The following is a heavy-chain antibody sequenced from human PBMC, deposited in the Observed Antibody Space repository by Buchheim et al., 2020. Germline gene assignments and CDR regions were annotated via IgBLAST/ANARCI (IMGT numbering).Heavy chain of an antibody. D-gene: IGHD5-18*01. V-gene: IGHV4-34*01. Sequence: QVQLQQWGAGLLKPSETLSLTCAVHGGSFSGYYWSWIRQPPGKGLEWIGEINHSGSTNYNPSLKSRVTISVDTSKNPFSLKLSSVTAADTAVYYCARGRGPRLPIDYWGQGTL. CDR2: INHSGST. J-gene: IGHJ4*02. CDR3: ARGRGPRLPIDY. CDR1: GGSFSGYY.